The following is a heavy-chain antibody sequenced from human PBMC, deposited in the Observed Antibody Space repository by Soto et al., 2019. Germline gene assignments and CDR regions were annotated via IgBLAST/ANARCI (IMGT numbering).Heavy chain of an antibody. CDR2: IYYSGST. CDR1: GGSISSGGYY. Sequence: SETLSLTCTVSGGSISSGGYYWSWIRQHPGKGLEWIGYIYYSGSTYYNPSLKSRVTISVDTSKNQFSLKLSSVTAADTAVYYYARDWGEGYSGYDSPNWFDPWGQGTLVTVSS. CDR3: ARDWGEGYSGYDSPNWFDP. D-gene: IGHD5-12*01. J-gene: IGHJ5*02. V-gene: IGHV4-31*03.